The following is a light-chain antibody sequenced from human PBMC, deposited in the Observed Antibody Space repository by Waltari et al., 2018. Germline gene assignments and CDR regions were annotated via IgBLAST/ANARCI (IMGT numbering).Light chain of an antibody. Sequence: DIQMTQPPSTLSASVGDRVTITCRASRSISGWLAWYQQKPGKAPNLLIYKASSLESGVPSRFNGSGSGTEFTLTISSLQPDDFATYYCHQYNSYSYTFGQGSKLESK. J-gene: IGKJ2*01. CDR3: HQYNSYSYT. V-gene: IGKV1-5*03. CDR1: RSISGW. CDR2: KAS.